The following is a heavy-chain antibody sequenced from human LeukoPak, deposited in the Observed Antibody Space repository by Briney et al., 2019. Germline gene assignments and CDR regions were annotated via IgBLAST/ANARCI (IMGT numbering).Heavy chain of an antibody. V-gene: IGHV1-46*01. Sequence: ASVKVSCKASGYTFTSYYMHRVRQAPGQGLEWMGIINPSGGSTSYAQKFQGRVTMTRDTSTSTVYMELSSLRSEDTAVYYCAREPQGQQLDYWGQGTLVTVSS. CDR2: INPSGGST. CDR3: AREPQGQQLDY. J-gene: IGHJ4*02. D-gene: IGHD6-13*01. CDR1: GYTFTSYY.